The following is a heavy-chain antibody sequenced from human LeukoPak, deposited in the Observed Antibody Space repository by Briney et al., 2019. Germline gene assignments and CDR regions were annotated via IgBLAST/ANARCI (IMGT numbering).Heavy chain of an antibody. J-gene: IGHJ5*02. D-gene: IGHD6-19*01. CDR3: AKGYSSGPGWFDP. CDR1: GFTFSSYG. V-gene: IGHV3-30*18. CDR2: ISYDGSNK. Sequence: GSLRLSCAASGFTFSSYGMHWVRQAPGKGLEWVAVISYDGSNKYYADSVKGRFTISRDNSKTTLYLQMNSLRAEDTAVYYCAKGYSSGPGWFDPWGQGTLDTVSS.